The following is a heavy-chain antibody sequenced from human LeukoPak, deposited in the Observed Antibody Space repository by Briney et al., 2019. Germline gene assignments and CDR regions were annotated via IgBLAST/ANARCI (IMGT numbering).Heavy chain of an antibody. CDR2: ISGSGGFT. J-gene: IGHJ4*02. CDR1: GFSFSSYT. CDR3: ARARGGSNSDY. V-gene: IGHV3-23*01. D-gene: IGHD1-26*01. Sequence: GGSLRLSCAASGFSFSSYTMSWVRQAPGKGLEWVSAISGSGGFTYCADSVKGRFTISRDNSKNSLYLQMNSLRVEDTAVYHCARARGGSNSDYWGQGTLVTVSS.